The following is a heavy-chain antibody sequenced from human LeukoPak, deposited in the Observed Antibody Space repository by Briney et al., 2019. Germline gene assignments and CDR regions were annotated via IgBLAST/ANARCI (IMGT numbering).Heavy chain of an antibody. V-gene: IGHV1-2*02. CDR2: INPNSGGT. J-gene: IGHJ3*02. Sequence: GASVKVSCKASGYTFTGYYMHWVRQAPGQGLEWMGWINPNSGGTNYAQKFQGRVTMTRDTSISTAYMELSRLRSDDTAVYYCARGRFLEWPSDAFDIWGQGTMVTVSS. CDR3: ARGRFLEWPSDAFDI. D-gene: IGHD3-3*01. CDR1: GYTFTGYY.